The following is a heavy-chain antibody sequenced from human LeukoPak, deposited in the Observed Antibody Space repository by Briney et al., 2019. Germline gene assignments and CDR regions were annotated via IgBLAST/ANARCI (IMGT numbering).Heavy chain of an antibody. D-gene: IGHD2-2*01. CDR3: AHGSMYQLDY. J-gene: IGHJ4*02. CDR1: GFSFSSHG. Sequence: GGSLRLSCAASGFSFSSHGMSWVRQAPGKGLEWVSGIIGGAAGTYYADSVKGRFTISRDNAKNTLYMQVNTLRSEDTAVYYCAHGSMYQLDYWGQGTLVTVSS. V-gene: IGHV3-23*01. CDR2: IIGGAAGT.